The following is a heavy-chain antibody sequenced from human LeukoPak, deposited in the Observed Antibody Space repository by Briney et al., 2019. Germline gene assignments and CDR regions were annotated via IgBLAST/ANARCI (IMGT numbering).Heavy chain of an antibody. V-gene: IGHV4-34*01. CDR3: ARGNILTGYCFDF. Sequence: SSETLSLTCAVYGGSITGYYWSWIRQTPGRGLEWVGEIHYTGATSYNPSLKSRATISTDTSKNQFSLGLSSVTAADTAVYYCARGNILTGYCFDFWGQGALITVSS. D-gene: IGHD3-9*01. J-gene: IGHJ4*02. CDR1: GGSITGYY. CDR2: IHYTGAT.